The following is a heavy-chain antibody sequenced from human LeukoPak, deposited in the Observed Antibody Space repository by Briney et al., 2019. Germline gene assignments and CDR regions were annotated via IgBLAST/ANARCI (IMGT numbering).Heavy chain of an antibody. V-gene: IGHV1-18*01. CDR3: AREGSGSYGYYYYYYMDV. J-gene: IGHJ6*03. CDR2: ISAYNGNT. CDR1: GYTFTSYG. D-gene: IGHD3-10*01. Sequence: GASVKVSCKASGYTFTSYGISWVRQAPGQGLEWMGWISAYNGNTNYAQKLQGRVTMTTDTSTSTAYMELRSLRSDDTAVYYCAREGSGSYGYYYYYYMDVWGKGTTVTISS.